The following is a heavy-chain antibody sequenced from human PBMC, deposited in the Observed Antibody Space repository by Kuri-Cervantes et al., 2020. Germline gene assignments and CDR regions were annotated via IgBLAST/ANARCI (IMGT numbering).Heavy chain of an antibody. D-gene: IGHD3-16*01. Sequence: SGSTQVKPTHTLMLICTFSGFSLSPSGVGVGWFRQPLGKALEWLALIYWDDDKRYSPSLKSRLTITKDTSKHQVVLTMTNMDPVEKATYYCSHRAFGGVKSFDWYFDLWGRGTLVTVSS. V-gene: IGHV2-5*02. CDR2: IYWDDDK. CDR1: GFSLSPSGVG. CDR3: SHRAFGGVKSFDWYFDL. J-gene: IGHJ2*01.